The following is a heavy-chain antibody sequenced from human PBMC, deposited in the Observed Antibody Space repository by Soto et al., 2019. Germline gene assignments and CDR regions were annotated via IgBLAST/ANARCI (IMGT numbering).Heavy chain of an antibody. CDR3: ARDLNKGEYGMDV. CDR1: VGSIISYY. J-gene: IGHJ6*01. V-gene: IGHV4-59*01. Sequence: SSTXSLTCTVSVGSIISYYCILIRQPPGKGLELIGYIYYSGSTNYNPSLKSRVTISVDKSKNQFSLKMSSVTAADTAVYYCARDLNKGEYGMDVWGQGTTVTVYS. CDR2: IYYSGST.